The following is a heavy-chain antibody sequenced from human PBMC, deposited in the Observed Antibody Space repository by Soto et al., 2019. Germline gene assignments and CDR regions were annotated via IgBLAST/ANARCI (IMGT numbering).Heavy chain of an antibody. CDR2: ISGSGGST. CDR3: AKGVRQQLVPPEAFDI. Sequence: GGSLRLSCAASGFTFSSYAMSWVRQAPGKGLEWVSAISGSGGSTYYADSVKGRFTISRDNSKNTLYLQMNSLRAEDTAVYYCAKGVRQQLVPPEAFDIWGQGTMVTVSS. CDR1: GFTFSSYA. V-gene: IGHV3-23*01. J-gene: IGHJ3*02. D-gene: IGHD6-13*01.